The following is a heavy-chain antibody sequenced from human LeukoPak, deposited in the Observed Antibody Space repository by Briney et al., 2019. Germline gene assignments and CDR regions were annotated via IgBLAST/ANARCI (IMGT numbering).Heavy chain of an antibody. J-gene: IGHJ6*03. CDR3: ARTTMVRGTYYMDV. D-gene: IGHD3-10*01. Sequence: PSETLSLTCTVSGGSISSYYWSWIRQPPGKGLEWIGYIYYSGYTNYNPSLKSRVTISVDTSKNQFSLKLSSVTAADTAVYYCARTTMVRGTYYMDVWGKGTTVTISS. CDR1: GGSISSYY. V-gene: IGHV4-59*01. CDR2: IYYSGYT.